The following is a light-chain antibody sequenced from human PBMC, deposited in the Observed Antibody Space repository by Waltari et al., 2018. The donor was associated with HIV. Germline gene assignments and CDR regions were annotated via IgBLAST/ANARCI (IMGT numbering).Light chain of an antibody. J-gene: IGKJ4*01. Sequence: EIVLTQSPAILSVSPGETATLSCRASQSVQEFLAWYQRRPGQVPRLVVYDASKRAACVPDRFSGSGFGDDFPLTISGLEPEDVAFYYCQHRTTWPPTFGGGTRVEIE. CDR3: QHRTTWPPT. CDR1: QSVQEF. V-gene: IGKV3-11*01. CDR2: DAS.